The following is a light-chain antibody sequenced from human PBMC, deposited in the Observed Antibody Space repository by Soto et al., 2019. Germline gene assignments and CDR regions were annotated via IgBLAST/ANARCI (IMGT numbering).Light chain of an antibody. CDR2: GAS. CDR1: QTVSSN. Sequence: EIVMTQSPATLSVSPGERATLSCRASQTVSSNLAWYQQKPGQAPRLLIYGASTRATGIPARFSGSGSGTEFTLNIISLQSEDFAVYYCQQYNNWPLTFGGGTKVDI. V-gene: IGKV3-15*01. CDR3: QQYNNWPLT. J-gene: IGKJ4*01.